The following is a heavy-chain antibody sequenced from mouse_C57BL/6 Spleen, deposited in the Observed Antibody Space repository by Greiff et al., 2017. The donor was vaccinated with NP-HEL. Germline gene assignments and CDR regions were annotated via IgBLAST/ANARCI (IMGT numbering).Heavy chain of an antibody. D-gene: IGHD4-1*01. CDR3: AKKAPNWDYFDD. Sequence: VQGVESGPGLVQPSQSLSITCTVSGFSLTSYGVHWVRQSPGKGLEWLGVIWRGGSTDYNAAFMSRLSITKDNSKSQVFFKMNSLQADDTAIYYCAKKAPNWDYFDDWGQGTTLTVAS. CDR1: GFSLTSYG. V-gene: IGHV2-5*01. J-gene: IGHJ2*01. CDR2: IWRGGST.